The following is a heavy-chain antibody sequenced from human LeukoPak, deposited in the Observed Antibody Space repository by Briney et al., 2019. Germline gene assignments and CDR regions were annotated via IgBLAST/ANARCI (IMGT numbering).Heavy chain of an antibody. J-gene: IGHJ3*02. CDR3: ARWAGEDAFDI. CDR1: GGTFSSYA. CDR2: IIPIFGTA. V-gene: IGHV1-69*05. Sequence: VASVKVSCKASGGTFSSYAISWVRQAPGQGLEWMGRIIPIFGTANYAQKFQGRVTITTDESTSTAYMELSSLRSEDTAVYYCARWAGEDAFDIWGQGTMVTVSS.